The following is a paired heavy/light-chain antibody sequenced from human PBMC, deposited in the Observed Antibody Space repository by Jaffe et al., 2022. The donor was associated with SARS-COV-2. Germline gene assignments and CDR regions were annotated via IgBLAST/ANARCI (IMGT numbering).Light chain of an antibody. Sequence: QSALTQPASVSGSPGQSITISCTGTSSDVGGYKYVSWYQQHPGKAPKLMIYDVSNRPSGVSNRFSGSKSGNTASLTISGLQAEDEADYYCSSYTSSSTLGVFGGGTKLTVL. CDR2: DVS. J-gene: IGLJ2*01. CDR1: SSDVGGYKY. CDR3: SSYTSSSTLGV. V-gene: IGLV2-14*01.
Heavy chain of an antibody. V-gene: IGHV5-51*01. CDR2: IYPGDSDT. Sequence: EVQLVQSGAEVKKPGESLKISCKGSGYRFTTSWIGWMRQMPGKGLEWMGIIYPGDSDTRYSPSFQGQVTISADKSISTAYLQWSSLKASDSAMYFCARDSSGYYRLDLWGQGTLVTVSS. CDR1: GYRFTTSW. J-gene: IGHJ4*02. CDR3: ARDSSGYYRLDL. D-gene: IGHD3-22*01.